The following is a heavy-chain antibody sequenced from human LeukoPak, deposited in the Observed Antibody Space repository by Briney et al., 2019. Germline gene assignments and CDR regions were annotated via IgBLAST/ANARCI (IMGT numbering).Heavy chain of an antibody. V-gene: IGHV1-69-2*01. Sequence: ASVKVSCKASGYTFTDYYMHWVQQAPGKGLEWMGRIYPEDGETIYAEKFQGRVTITAETSTDTAYMELSSLRSEDTAVYYCATDAPHFLQECTNGVCYSLHNWFDPWGQGTLVTVSS. D-gene: IGHD2-8*01. CDR1: GYTFTDYY. J-gene: IGHJ5*02. CDR2: IYPEDGET. CDR3: ATDAPHFLQECTNGVCYSLHNWFDP.